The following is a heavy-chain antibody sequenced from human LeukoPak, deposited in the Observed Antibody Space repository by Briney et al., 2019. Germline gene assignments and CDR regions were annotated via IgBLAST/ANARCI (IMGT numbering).Heavy chain of an antibody. J-gene: IGHJ4*02. CDR1: GYTFTSNY. V-gene: IGHV1-18*03. Sequence: ASVKVSCKAFGYTFTSNYMHWVRQAPGQGLEWMGWISGYNGHTNYAEKLQGRVTMTTDTSTSTAYMELRSLRSDDMAVFYCARESQIRYYYDRSGYYYGAMDYWGQGSLVTVSS. CDR2: ISGYNGHT. CDR3: ARESQIRYYYDRSGYYYGAMDY. D-gene: IGHD3-22*01.